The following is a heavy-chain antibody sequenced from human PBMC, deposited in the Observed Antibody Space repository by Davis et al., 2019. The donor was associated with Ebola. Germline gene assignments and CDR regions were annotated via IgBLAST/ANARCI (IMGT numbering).Heavy chain of an antibody. J-gene: IGHJ6*02. Sequence: SLKISCAVSGFSFPHYAMHSVRHRPGTGLEWGSGLRWNGVITGYAGSVKGRFTITRDNAKNSLYLQMSSLRAEDTALYYCAKDISESFYSGSQDVWGQGTTVTVSS. CDR1: GFSFPHYA. CDR2: LRWNGVIT. D-gene: IGHD1-26*01. CDR3: AKDISESFYSGSQDV. V-gene: IGHV3-9*01.